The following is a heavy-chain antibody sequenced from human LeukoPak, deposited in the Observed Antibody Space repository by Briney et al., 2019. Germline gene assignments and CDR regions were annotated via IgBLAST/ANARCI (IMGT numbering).Heavy chain of an antibody. CDR2: IYSGGST. J-gene: IGHJ6*04. V-gene: IGHV3-53*01. Sequence: GGSLRLSCAASGFTFSNAWMSWVRQAPGKGLEWVSVIYSGGSTYYADSVKGRFTISRDNSKNTLYLQMNSLRAEDTAVYYCARRFGFRGTYYYYGMDVWGKGTTVTVSS. CDR3: ARRFGFRGTYYYYGMDV. D-gene: IGHD3-16*01. CDR1: GFTFSNAW.